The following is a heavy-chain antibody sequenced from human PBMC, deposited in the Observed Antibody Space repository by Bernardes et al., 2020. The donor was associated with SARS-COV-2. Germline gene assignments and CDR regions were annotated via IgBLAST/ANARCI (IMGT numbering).Heavy chain of an antibody. CDR2: IYHSGST. CDR1: GGSISSGGYS. CDR3: ARSRVGAFDI. J-gene: IGHJ3*02. D-gene: IGHD1-26*01. Sequence: SETLSLTCAVSGGSISSGGYSWSWIRQPPGKGLEWIGYIYHSGSTYYNPSLKSRVTISVDRSKNQFSLKLSSVTAADTAVYYCARSRVGAFDIWGQGTMVTVSS. V-gene: IGHV4-30-2*01.